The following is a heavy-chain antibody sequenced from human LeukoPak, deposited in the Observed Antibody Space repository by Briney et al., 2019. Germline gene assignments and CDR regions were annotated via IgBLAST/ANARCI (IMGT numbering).Heavy chain of an antibody. CDR2: IYSGGST. J-gene: IGHJ6*02. CDR3: ARGISGSYPRYYGMDV. D-gene: IGHD1-26*01. Sequence: GGSLRLSCAASGFTVSSNYMSWVRQAPGKGLEWVSVIYSGGSTYYADSVKGRFTISRDNSKNTLYLQMNSLRAEDTAVYYCARGISGSYPRYYGMDVWGQGTTVTVSS. V-gene: IGHV3-53*01. CDR1: GFTVSSNY.